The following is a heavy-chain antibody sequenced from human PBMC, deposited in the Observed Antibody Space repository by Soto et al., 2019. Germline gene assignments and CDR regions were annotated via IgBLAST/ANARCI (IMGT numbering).Heavy chain of an antibody. Sequence: EVQLVESGGGLVQPGGSLRLSCAASVLIVSSNYMSWVRQAPGKGLEWVSVIYSGGTTYYADSVKGRFTISRDNSKNTLYLQMNSLRADDTAVYYCARKLAAAGTIPYYYYYMDVWGKGTTVTVSS. J-gene: IGHJ6*03. CDR1: VLIVSSNY. CDR3: ARKLAAAGTIPYYYYYMDV. V-gene: IGHV3-66*01. D-gene: IGHD6-13*01. CDR2: IYSGGTT.